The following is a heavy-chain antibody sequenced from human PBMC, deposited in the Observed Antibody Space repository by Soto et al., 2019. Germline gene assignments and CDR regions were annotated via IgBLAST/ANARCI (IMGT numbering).Heavy chain of an antibody. CDR3: SRDPQLLWFGELLPTAGFDP. J-gene: IGHJ5*02. Sequence: SETLSLTCTVSGGSISSYYWSWIRQPPGKGLEWIGYIYYSGSTNYNPSLKSRVTISIDTSKNQFSLKMSSVTAADTAVYYCSRDPQLLWFGELLPTAGFDPWGQGTLVTVSS. D-gene: IGHD3-10*01. CDR1: GGSISSYY. CDR2: IYYSGST. V-gene: IGHV4-59*12.